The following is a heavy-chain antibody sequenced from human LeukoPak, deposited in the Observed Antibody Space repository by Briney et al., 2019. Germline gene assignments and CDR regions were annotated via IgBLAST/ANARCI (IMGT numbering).Heavy chain of an antibody. J-gene: IGHJ3*02. CDR2: ISYDEDNK. CDR1: GFAFSSYT. D-gene: IGHD2-15*01. Sequence: QPGRSLGLSCAASGFAFSSYTMHWVRQAPGKGLDWVALISYDEDNKFYTDSVKGRFTISRDNPKNTLYLQMDSLRTEDTAVYYCASEFRSGHMGRDAFEIWGQGTMVTVSS. V-gene: IGHV3-30-3*01. CDR3: ASEFRSGHMGRDAFEI.